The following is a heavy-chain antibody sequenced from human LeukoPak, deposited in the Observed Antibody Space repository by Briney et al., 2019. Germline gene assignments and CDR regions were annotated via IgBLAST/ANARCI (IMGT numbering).Heavy chain of an antibody. CDR2: IYYSGST. D-gene: IGHD3-22*01. V-gene: IGHV4-39*07. Sequence: SETLSLTCTVSGGSISSSSYYWGWLRQPPGKGLEWIGSIYYSGSTYYNPSLKSRVTISVDTSKNQFSLKLSSVTAADTAVYYCARAACYYESSGYDDFYCYMDVWGKGTTVTVSS. CDR1: GGSISSSSYY. J-gene: IGHJ6*03. CDR3: ARAACYYESSGYDDFYCYMDV.